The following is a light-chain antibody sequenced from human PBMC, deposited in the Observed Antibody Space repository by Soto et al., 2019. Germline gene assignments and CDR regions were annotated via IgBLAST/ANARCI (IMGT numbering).Light chain of an antibody. CDR3: CSYAGTYTLWV. V-gene: IGLV2-11*01. J-gene: IGLJ3*02. CDR2: DVT. Sequence: QSALTQPRSVSGSPGQSVTISCTGTSSDVGGYNFVSWYQQYPGKAPKLIIYDVTKRPSGVLDRFSGSKSGNTASLTISGLQAEDEADYYCCSYAGTYTLWVFGGGTKLTVL. CDR1: SSDVGGYNF.